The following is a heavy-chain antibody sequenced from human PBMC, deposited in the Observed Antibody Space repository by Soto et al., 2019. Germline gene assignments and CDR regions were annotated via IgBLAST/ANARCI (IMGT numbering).Heavy chain of an antibody. D-gene: IGHD6-13*01. CDR2: MNPNSGNT. CDR3: ARERSAAGTGWFDP. J-gene: IGHJ5*02. CDR1: GYTFTSYD. V-gene: IGHV1-8*01. Sequence: QVQLVQSGAEVKKPGASVKVSYTASGYTFTSYDINWVRQATGQGLEWMGWMNPNSGNTGYAQKFQGRVTMTRNTSISTAYMELSSLRSEDTAVYYCARERSAAGTGWFDPWCQGTLVTVSS.